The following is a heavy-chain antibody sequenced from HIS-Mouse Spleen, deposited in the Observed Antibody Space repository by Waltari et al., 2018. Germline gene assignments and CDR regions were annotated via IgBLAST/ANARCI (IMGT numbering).Heavy chain of an antibody. J-gene: IGHJ2*01. CDR2: IYYSGST. V-gene: IGHV4-59*01. Sequence: QVQLQESGPGLVKPSETLSLTCTVSGGSISSYYGSWIRQPPGKGREWIGYIYYSGSTNYNPSLKSRVTISVDTSKNQFSLKLRSVTAADTAVYYCARASRDLLLPRYFDLWGRGTLVTVSS. CDR1: GGSISSYY. CDR3: ARASRDLLLPRYFDL.